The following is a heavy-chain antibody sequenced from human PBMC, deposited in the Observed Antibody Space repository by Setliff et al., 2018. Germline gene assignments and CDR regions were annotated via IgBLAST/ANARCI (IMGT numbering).Heavy chain of an antibody. D-gene: IGHD2-2*01. J-gene: IGHJ3*02. V-gene: IGHV1-46*01. Sequence: ASVKVSCKASGYTFTGYYMHWVRQAPGQGLEWMGIINPSGGSTSYAQKFQGRVTMTRDTSTSTVYMELSSLRSEDTAVYYCARVLFHCSSTSCYLDAFDIWGQGTMVTVSS. CDR3: ARVLFHCSSTSCYLDAFDI. CDR1: GYTFTGYY. CDR2: INPSGGST.